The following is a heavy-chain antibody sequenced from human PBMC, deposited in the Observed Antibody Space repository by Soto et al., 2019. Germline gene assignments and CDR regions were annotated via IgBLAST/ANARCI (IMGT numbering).Heavy chain of an antibody. D-gene: IGHD3-3*01. CDR3: ARDESYDFWGLNWFDP. Sequence: ASVKVSCKASGYTFTSYGISWVRQAPGQGLEWMGWISAYNGNTNYAQKLQGRVTMNTDTSTCIAYMELRSLRSDDTAVDYCARDESYDFWGLNWFDPWGQGTLVTVSS. CDR1: GYTFTSYG. J-gene: IGHJ5*02. V-gene: IGHV1-18*01. CDR2: ISAYNGNT.